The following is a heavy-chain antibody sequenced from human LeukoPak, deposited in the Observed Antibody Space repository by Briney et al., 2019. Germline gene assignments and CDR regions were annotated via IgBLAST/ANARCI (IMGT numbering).Heavy chain of an antibody. CDR2: ISAYNGNT. CDR3: ARDRGTMIVVASHGGFDP. D-gene: IGHD3-22*01. V-gene: IGHV1-18*01. Sequence: GASVKVSCKASGYTFTSYGISWVRQAPGQGLERMGWISAYNGNTNYAQKLQGRVTMTTGTSTSTAYMELRSLRSDDTAVYYCARDRGTMIVVASHGGFDPWGQGTLVTVSS. J-gene: IGHJ5*02. CDR1: GYTFTSYG.